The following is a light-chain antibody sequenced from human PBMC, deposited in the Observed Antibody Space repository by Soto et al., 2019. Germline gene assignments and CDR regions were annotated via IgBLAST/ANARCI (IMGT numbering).Light chain of an antibody. CDR3: QQYSNWPLT. Sequence: EIVLTQSPGTLSLSPGERATLSCRASQSVSSNYLAWYQKKPGQAPRLLIYGASSRATGIPDRFSGSGSGTDFNLTISSLQSEDFAVYYCQQYSNWPLTFGGGTKVDIK. CDR2: GAS. J-gene: IGKJ4*01. V-gene: IGKV3-20*01. CDR1: QSVSSNY.